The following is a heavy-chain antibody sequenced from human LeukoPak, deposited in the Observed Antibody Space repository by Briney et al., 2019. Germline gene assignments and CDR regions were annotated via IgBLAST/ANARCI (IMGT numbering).Heavy chain of an antibody. CDR1: GGTFSSYA. CDR2: IIPIFGTA. CDR3: ARVFYYDSSGYYYDAFDN. D-gene: IGHD3-22*01. J-gene: IGHJ3*02. V-gene: IGHV1-69*05. Sequence: ASVKVSCKASGGTFSSYAISWVRQAPGQGLEWMGGIIPIFGTANYAQKFQGRVTITTDESTSTAYMELSSLRSEDTAVYYCARVFYYDSSGYYYDAFDNWGQGTMVTVSS.